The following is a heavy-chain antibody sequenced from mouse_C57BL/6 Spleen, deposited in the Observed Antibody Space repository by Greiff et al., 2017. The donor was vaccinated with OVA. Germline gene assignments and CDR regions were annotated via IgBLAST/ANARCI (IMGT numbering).Heavy chain of an antibody. V-gene: IGHV5-17*01. D-gene: IGHD2-1*01. CDR3: ARSSYYGNTAGFAY. J-gene: IGHJ3*01. CDR1: GFTFSDYG. CDR2: ISSGSSTI. Sequence: EVKLMESGGGLVKPGGSLKLSCAASGFTFSDYGMHWVRQAPEKGLEWVAYISSGSSTIYYADTVKGRFTISRDNAKNTLFLQMTSLRSEDTAMYYCARSSYYGNTAGFAYWGQGTLVTVSA.